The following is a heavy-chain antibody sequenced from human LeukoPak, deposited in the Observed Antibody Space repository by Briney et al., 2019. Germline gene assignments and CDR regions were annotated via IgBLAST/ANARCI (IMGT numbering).Heavy chain of an antibody. V-gene: IGHV1-69*06. D-gene: IGHD5-24*01. J-gene: IGHJ4*02. CDR1: GGTFSSYA. CDR2: IIPIFGTA. Sequence: GASVKVSCKASGGTFSSYAISWVRQAPGQGLEWMGGIIPIFGTANYAQKFQGRVTITADKSTSTAYMELSSLRSEDTAVYYCARDPNGYNFYFDYWGQGTLVTVSS. CDR3: ARDPNGYNFYFDY.